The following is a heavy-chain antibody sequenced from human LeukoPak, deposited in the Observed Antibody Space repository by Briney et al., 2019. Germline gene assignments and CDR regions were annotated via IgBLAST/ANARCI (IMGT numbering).Heavy chain of an antibody. CDR1: GGTFSSYA. V-gene: IGHV1-69*05. D-gene: IGHD3-22*01. CDR3: ARVVHYYDSSGYSY. CDR2: IIPIFGTA. Sequence: GSSVKVSCKASGGTFSSYAISWVRQAPGQGLEWMGGIIPIFGTANYAQKFQGRVTMTTDTSTSTAYMELRSLRSDDTAVYYCARVVHYYDSSGYSYWGQGTLVTVSS. J-gene: IGHJ4*02.